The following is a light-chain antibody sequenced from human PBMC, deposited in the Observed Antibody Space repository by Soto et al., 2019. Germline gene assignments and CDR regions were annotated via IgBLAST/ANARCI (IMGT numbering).Light chain of an antibody. J-gene: IGLJ3*02. CDR1: NIGRNS. CDR2: SDS. V-gene: IGLV3-21*02. CDR3: HVWDSDSDHVV. Sequence: SYVLTQPPSVSVAPGQTATLTCGEYNIGRNSVHWYQQKPGQAPVVVVYSDSARPSGIPERFSGSNSENTATLTISRVDAGDEAVYYCHVWDSDSDHVVFGGGTKLTVL.